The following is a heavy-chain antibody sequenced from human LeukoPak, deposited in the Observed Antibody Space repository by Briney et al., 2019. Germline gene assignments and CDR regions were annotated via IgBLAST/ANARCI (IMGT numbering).Heavy chain of an antibody. Sequence: GGSLRLSCAVSGITLSNYGMSWVRQAPGKGLEWVAGLSGSGGGTNYADSVQGRFTISGDNPKNTLYLQMNSLRAEDTAVYYCARVEIRGLLRYCSGGSCLHPLNWFDPWGQGTLVTVSS. J-gene: IGHJ5*02. CDR1: GITLSNYG. CDR2: LSGSGGGT. CDR3: ARVEIRGLLRYCSGGSCLHPLNWFDP. V-gene: IGHV3-23*01. D-gene: IGHD2-15*01.